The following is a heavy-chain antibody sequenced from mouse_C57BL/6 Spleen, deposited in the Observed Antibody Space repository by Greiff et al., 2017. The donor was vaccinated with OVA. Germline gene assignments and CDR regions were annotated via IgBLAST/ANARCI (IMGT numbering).Heavy chain of an antibody. J-gene: IGHJ3*01. D-gene: IGHD2-1*01. CDR2: IWGDGST. V-gene: IGHV2-3*01. CDR1: GFSLTSYG. Sequence: VQVVESGPGLVAPSQSLSITCTVSGFSLTSYGVSWVRQPPGKGLEWLGVIWGDGSTNYHSALISRLSISKDNSKSQVFLRLNRRQTDDTATYYCAKLWESTMPSWVAYWGQGTLVTVSA. CDR3: AKLWESTMPSWVAY.